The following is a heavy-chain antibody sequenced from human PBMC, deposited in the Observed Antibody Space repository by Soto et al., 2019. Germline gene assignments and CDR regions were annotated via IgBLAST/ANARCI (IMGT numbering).Heavy chain of an antibody. CDR2: ISSSGSTI. V-gene: IGHV3-11*01. D-gene: IGHD5-18*01. CDR3: ARDRTNTAMVTVAFDI. J-gene: IGHJ3*02. CDR1: GFTFSDYY. Sequence: SGGGLVKPGGSLRLSCAASGFTFSDYYMSWIRQAPGKGLEWVSYISSSGSTIYYADSVKGRFTISRDNAKNSLYLQMNSLRAEDTAVYYCARDRTNTAMVTVAFDIWGQGTMVTVSS.